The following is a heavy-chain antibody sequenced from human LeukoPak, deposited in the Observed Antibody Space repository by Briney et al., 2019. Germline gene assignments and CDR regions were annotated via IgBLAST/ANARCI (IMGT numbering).Heavy chain of an antibody. CDR1: GGSVTSGTYY. D-gene: IGHD2-8*01. V-gene: IGHV4-61*01. CDR3: TRSTNLEAFDI. CDR2: IYYSGST. J-gene: IGHJ3*02. Sequence: SEALSLTCTVSGGSVTSGTYYWSWIRQPPGKGLEWIGYIYYSGSTNYNPSLKSRVTVSVDTSKNQCSLKLSSVTTADTAVYYCTRSTNLEAFDIWGQGTMVTVSS.